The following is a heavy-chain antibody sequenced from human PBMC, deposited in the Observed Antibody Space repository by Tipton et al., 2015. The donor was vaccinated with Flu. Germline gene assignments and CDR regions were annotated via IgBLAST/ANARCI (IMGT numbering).Heavy chain of an antibody. D-gene: IGHD3-16*01. CDR2: MNPRTGGI. CDR1: GGIFIGYY. J-gene: IGHJ4*02. CDR3: ARDWGVVATDYYFDH. V-gene: IGHV1-2*06. Sequence: QVQLVQSGAEVKKPGSSVKVSCKASGGIFIGYYMHWVRQAPGRGFEWLGRMNPRTGGINYAQQFQGRVTMTRDTSINTAYMELTRVTFDDTAVYYCARDWGVVATDYYFDHWGQGTLITVSS.